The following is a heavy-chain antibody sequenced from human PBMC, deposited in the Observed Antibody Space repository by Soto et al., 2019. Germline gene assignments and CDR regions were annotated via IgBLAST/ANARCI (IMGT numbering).Heavy chain of an antibody. Sequence: PSETLSLTCTVSGASISGFYWSWIRKSAGKGLEWIGRIYATGTTDYNPSLKSRVMMPVDTSKKQFSLKLMSVTAADTAVYYCVRDGTKTLRDWFDPWGQGISVTVSS. J-gene: IGHJ5*02. CDR1: GASISGFY. CDR3: VRDGTKTLRDWFDP. CDR2: IYATGTT. D-gene: IGHD1-1*01. V-gene: IGHV4-4*07.